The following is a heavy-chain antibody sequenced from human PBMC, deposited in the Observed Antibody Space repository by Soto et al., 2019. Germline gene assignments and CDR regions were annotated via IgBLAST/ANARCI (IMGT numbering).Heavy chain of an antibody. Sequence: QVQLVESGGGVVQPGTSLRLACVASGFTFSNYGMHWVRQAPGEGLEWVAVISYDEDNIYYADSVKGRFTISRDNSKNTLYRQMNSLRPEDTAVYFCARSGTTVTTFWYFDLWGRGTLVTVSS. CDR2: ISYDEDNI. CDR3: ARSGTTVTTFWYFDL. CDR1: GFTFSNYG. V-gene: IGHV3-30*03. D-gene: IGHD4-17*01. J-gene: IGHJ2*01.